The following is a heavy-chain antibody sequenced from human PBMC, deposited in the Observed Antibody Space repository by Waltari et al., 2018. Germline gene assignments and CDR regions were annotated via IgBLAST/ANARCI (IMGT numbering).Heavy chain of an antibody. J-gene: IGHJ4*02. CDR3: AQNELGWDY. D-gene: IGHD7-27*01. CDR1: GGTFSRYA. V-gene: IGHV1-69*13. Sequence: QVQLVQSGAEVKKPGSSVKVSCKASGGTFSRYALSWVRQAPGQGLGVGGRIIPICGTANYAQKFQGRVTITAAQSTSTAYMELSSLRSEDTAVYYCAQNELGWDYWGQGTLVTVSS. CDR2: IIPICGTA.